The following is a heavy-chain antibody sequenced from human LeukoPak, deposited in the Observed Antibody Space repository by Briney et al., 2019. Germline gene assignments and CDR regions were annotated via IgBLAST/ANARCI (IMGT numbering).Heavy chain of an antibody. CDR2: IYFSGST. CDR3: ARDSGSYSRDFDY. D-gene: IGHD1-26*01. Sequence: SETLSLTCTVSGGSISSSTYYWGWIRQPPGRGLEWIGSIYFSGSTYYNLSLKSRVTISVDTSKNQFSLKLSSVTASDTAVYYCARDSGSYSRDFDYWGQGTLVTVSS. V-gene: IGHV4-39*07. CDR1: GGSISSSTYY. J-gene: IGHJ4*02.